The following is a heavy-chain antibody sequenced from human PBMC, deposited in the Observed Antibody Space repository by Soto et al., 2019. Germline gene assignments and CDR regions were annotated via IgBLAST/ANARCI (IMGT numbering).Heavy chain of an antibody. CDR3: ASGYGSTFDY. CDR2: INHSGST. V-gene: IGHV4-34*01. Sequence: QVQLQQWGAGLLKPSETLSLTCAVYGGSFSGYYWSWIRQPPGKGLEWIGEINHSGSTNYNPSLQIPATISAATSKHQFSLTLSSVTAADTAVYYCASGYGSTFDYWGQGTLVTFSS. D-gene: IGHD6-13*01. CDR1: GGSFSGYY. J-gene: IGHJ4*02.